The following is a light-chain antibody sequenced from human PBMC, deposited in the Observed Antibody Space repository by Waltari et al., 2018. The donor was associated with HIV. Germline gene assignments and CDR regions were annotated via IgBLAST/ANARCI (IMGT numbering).Light chain of an antibody. J-gene: IGLJ3*02. CDR1: SSDVGGYNF. CDR3: ESYTSTSVWV. V-gene: IGLV2-14*03. Sequence: SCTGSSSDVGGYNFVSWYQQHPGKAPRVLIYDVTTRPSGVSDRFSGSRSGDTASLTISGLQPEDEANYYCESYTSTSVWVFGGGTRLTVL. CDR2: DVT.